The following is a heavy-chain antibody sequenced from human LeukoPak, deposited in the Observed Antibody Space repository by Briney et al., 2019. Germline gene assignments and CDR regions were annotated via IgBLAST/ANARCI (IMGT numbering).Heavy chain of an antibody. V-gene: IGHV3-23*01. CDR2: ISRRDDYT. D-gene: IGHD3-10*01. Sequence: PGGSLRLSCAASGFAFSSYAMSWVRQPPGMGLEWVSVISRRDDYTYYADSVKGRFTISRDNFKNTLYLQMNTLRAEDTAVYYCANDYRSGSFHDFWGQGTLVTVSS. J-gene: IGHJ4*02. CDR1: GFAFSSYA. CDR3: ANDYRSGSFHDF.